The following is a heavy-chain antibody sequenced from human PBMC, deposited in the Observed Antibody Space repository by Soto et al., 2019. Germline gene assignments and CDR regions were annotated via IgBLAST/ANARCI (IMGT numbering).Heavy chain of an antibody. D-gene: IGHD4-17*01. CDR3: AKSATPYGDYEPFDY. J-gene: IGHJ4*02. CDR1: GFTFSSYG. V-gene: IGHV3-30*18. Sequence: PGGSLRLSCAASGFTFSSYGMHWVRQAPGKGLEWVAVISYDGSNKYYADSVKGRFTISRDNSKNTLYLQMNSLRAEDTAVYYCAKSATPYGDYEPFDYWGQGT. CDR2: ISYDGSNK.